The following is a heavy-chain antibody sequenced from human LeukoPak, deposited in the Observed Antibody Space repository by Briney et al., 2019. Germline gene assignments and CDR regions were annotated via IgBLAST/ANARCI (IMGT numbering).Heavy chain of an antibody. D-gene: IGHD2-2*01. CDR2: INHSGST. CDR3: ARSCGSTSCYEAPDAFDI. J-gene: IGHJ3*02. Sequence: SETLSLTCAVYGGSFSGYYWSWIRQPPGKGLEWIGEINHSGSTNYNPSLKSRVTISVDTSKNQFSLKLSSVTAADTAVYYCARSCGSTSCYEAPDAFDIWGQGTMVTVSS. V-gene: IGHV4-34*01. CDR1: GGSFSGYY.